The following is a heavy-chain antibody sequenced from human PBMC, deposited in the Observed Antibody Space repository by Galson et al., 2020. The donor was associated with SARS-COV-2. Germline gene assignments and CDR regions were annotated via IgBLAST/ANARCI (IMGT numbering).Heavy chain of an antibody. D-gene: IGHD6-25*01. J-gene: IGHJ4*02. V-gene: IGHV3-33*06. CDR3: AKTVKGGFAFDY. Sequence: QLGESLKISCSASGFTFSSYGMHWVRQAPGKGLEWVAVIWYDGSNNYYADSVKGRFTISRDNSKNTLYLQMNSLRAEDTAVYYCAKTVKGGFAFDYWGQGTLVIVSS. CDR2: IWYDGSNN. CDR1: GFTFSSYG.